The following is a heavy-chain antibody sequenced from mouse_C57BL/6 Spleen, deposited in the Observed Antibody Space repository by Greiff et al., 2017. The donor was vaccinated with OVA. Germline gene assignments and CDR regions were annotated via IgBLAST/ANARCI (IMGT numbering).Heavy chain of an antibody. Sequence: EVKVEESGPGMVKPSQSLSLTCTVTGYSITSGYDWHWIRHFPGNKLEWMGYISYSGSTNYNPSLKSRISITHDTSKNHFFLKLNSVTTEDTATYYCAREDYGHAFAYWGQGTLVTVSA. CDR2: ISYSGST. V-gene: IGHV3-1*01. J-gene: IGHJ3*01. CDR3: AREDYGHAFAY. CDR1: GYSITSGYD. D-gene: IGHD1-1*02.